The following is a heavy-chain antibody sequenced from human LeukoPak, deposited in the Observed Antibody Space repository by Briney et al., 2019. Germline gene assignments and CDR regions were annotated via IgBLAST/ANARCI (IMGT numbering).Heavy chain of an antibody. CDR1: AGSISNYY. D-gene: IGHD4-17*01. CDR2: IYYSGST. CDR3: ARGTLYGEYVFDY. J-gene: IGHJ4*02. V-gene: IGHV4-59*12. Sequence: SETLSLTCTVSAGSISNYYWSWIRQPPGKGLEWIGYIYYSGSTNYNPSLKSRVTISVHTSKKQFSLKLSSVTAADTAVYYCARGTLYGEYVFDYWGQGTLVTVSS.